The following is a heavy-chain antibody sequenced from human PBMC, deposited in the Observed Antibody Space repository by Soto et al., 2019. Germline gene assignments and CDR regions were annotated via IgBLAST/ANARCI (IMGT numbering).Heavy chain of an antibody. Sequence: SETLSLTCAVSGGSIRSSNWWSWVRQPPGKGLEWIGEVYHSGSTNLKPSLESRVTMSVDHSRNQFSLRLTSVTAADTAVYYCARGATKSSKTPGNFDFWGEGTLVTVSS. CDR2: VYHSGST. V-gene: IGHV4-4*02. D-gene: IGHD6-6*01. J-gene: IGHJ4*02. CDR1: GGSIRSSNW. CDR3: ARGATKSSKTPGNFDF.